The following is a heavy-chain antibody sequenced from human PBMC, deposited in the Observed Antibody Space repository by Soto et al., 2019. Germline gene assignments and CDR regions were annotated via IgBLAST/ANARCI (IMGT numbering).Heavy chain of an antibody. CDR1: GFTFSSYA. CDR3: AKGRCSSSSCYFPLDY. CDR2: ISGSGGTT. V-gene: IGHV3-23*01. D-gene: IGHD2-2*01. J-gene: IGHJ4*02. Sequence: VQLLESGGGLVQPGGSLRLSCAASGFTFSSYAMTWVRQAPGKGLEWVSSISGSGGTTYYADSVKGRFTISRDNSKDTLYLQLNSLRAEDTALYFCAKGRCSSSSCYFPLDYWGQGTLVTVSS.